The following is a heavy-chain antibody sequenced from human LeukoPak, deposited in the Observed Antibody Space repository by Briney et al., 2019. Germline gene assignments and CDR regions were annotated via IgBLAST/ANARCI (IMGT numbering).Heavy chain of an antibody. CDR1: GGTFSSYA. Sequence: ASVKVSCKASGGTFSSYAISWVRQAPGQRLEWMGRIIPILGIANYAQKFQGRVTITADKSTSTAYMELSSLRSEDTAVYYCARGAVLLWFGGHAFDIWGQGTMVTVSS. CDR2: IIPILGIA. J-gene: IGHJ3*02. V-gene: IGHV1-69*04. CDR3: ARGAVLLWFGGHAFDI. D-gene: IGHD3-10*01.